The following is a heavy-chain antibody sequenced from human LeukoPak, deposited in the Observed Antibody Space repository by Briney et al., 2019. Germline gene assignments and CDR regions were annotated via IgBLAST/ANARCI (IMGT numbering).Heavy chain of an antibody. CDR1: GVSFNDYY. D-gene: IGHD4-17*01. Sequence: SETLSLTCAVSGVSFNDYYWSWVRQTPGKGLEWIGEINHSGYTNDSPSLKSRVTLSIDTPRKQFSLNLRSVTVADTGIYYCTRMTTGHDYWGQGTLVTVSS. CDR3: TRMTTGHDY. J-gene: IGHJ4*02. CDR2: INHSGYT. V-gene: IGHV4-34*01.